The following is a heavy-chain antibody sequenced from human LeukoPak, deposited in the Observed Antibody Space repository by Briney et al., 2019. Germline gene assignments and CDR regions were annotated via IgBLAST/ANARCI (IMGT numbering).Heavy chain of an antibody. J-gene: IGHJ4*02. Sequence: ASVKVSCKASGGTFSSYAISWVRQAPGQGLEWMGGIIPIFGTANYAQKFQGRVTITADECTSTAYMELSSLRSEDTAVYYCAREPSGWWYYFDYWGQGTLVTVSS. CDR2: IIPIFGTA. CDR3: AREPSGWWYYFDY. CDR1: GGTFSSYA. V-gene: IGHV1-69*13. D-gene: IGHD6-19*01.